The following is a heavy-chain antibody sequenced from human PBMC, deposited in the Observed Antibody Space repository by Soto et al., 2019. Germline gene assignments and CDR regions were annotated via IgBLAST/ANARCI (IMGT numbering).Heavy chain of an antibody. Sequence: PSETLSLTCTVSGGFVNSDYYYWTWIRQPPGKGLEWIGYIYYSGRTDYNPSLKSRVTISVDASRNQFSLKLSSVTAADTAVFYRAREYSNSPEAFDLWGQGTLVTVSS. CDR1: GGFVNSDYYY. V-gene: IGHV4-61*01. CDR2: IYYSGRT. J-gene: IGHJ4*02. D-gene: IGHD6-6*01. CDR3: AREYSNSPEAFDL.